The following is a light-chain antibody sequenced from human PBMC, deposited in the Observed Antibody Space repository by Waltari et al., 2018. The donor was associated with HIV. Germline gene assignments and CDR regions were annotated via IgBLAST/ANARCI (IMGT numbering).Light chain of an antibody. CDR1: QSLLHSNGYNY. CDR3: MQALQTPYT. CDR2: LGS. Sequence: DIVMTQSPLSLPVTPGEPASISCRSSQSLLHSNGYNYLDWYLQKQGQSPQLLIYLGSNRASGVPDRFSGSGSGTDFTLKISRVEAEDVGVYYCMQALQTPYTFGLGTKLQIK. J-gene: IGKJ2*01. V-gene: IGKV2-28*01.